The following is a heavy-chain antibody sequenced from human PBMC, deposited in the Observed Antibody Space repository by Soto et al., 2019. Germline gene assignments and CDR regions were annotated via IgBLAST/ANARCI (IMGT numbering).Heavy chain of an antibody. J-gene: IGHJ4*02. CDR1: RFCFSNYA. CDR3: TRDPYGGSRYYFDS. D-gene: IGHD1-26*01. V-gene: IGHV3-33*01. CDR2: IWYDGSNK. Sequence: QVQLVESGGGVVQPGKSLRLCCAGSRFCFSNYAMHWVRQAPGNGLEWVAVIWYDGSNKYYADSVKGRFTISKDNSQTTVYLQMNSLRAEDTAVYYCTRDPYGGSRYYFDSWGQGTLVTVSS.